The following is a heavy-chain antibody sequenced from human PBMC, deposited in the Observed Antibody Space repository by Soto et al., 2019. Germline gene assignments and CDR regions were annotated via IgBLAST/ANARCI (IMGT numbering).Heavy chain of an antibody. CDR2: VSSDGSTI. CDR1: GFTFSDYY. V-gene: IGHV3-11*04. J-gene: IGHJ3*02. Sequence: GGSLRLSCAASGFTFSDYYMSWIRQAPGKGLEWVSYVSSDGSTIYYADSVKGRFTISRDNSKNTLYLQMNSLRAEDTAVYYCATSDYDILTGYYRGAFDIWGQGTMVTVSS. CDR3: ATSDYDILTGYYRGAFDI. D-gene: IGHD3-9*01.